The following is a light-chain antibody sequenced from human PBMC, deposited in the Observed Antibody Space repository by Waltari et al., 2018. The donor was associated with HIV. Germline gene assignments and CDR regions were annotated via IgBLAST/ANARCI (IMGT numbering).Light chain of an antibody. CDR3: QQSFSTPWT. CDR2: DAT. Sequence: DIKMTQSPSSLSAYMGNRITINCRASQAIKTYLKWYAQRPGEAPKLLIFDATRLHTGVTNRFSGTGSGTHFTLTISSLQPEDSGTYYCQQSFSTPWTFGQGTKV. V-gene: IGKV1-39*01. J-gene: IGKJ1*01. CDR1: QAIKTY.